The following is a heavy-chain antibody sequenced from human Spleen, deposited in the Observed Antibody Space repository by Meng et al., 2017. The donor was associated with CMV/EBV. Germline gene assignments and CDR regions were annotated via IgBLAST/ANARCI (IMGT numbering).Heavy chain of an antibody. J-gene: IGHJ4*02. CDR2: VSGLGTII. D-gene: IGHD1-1*01. CDR1: GFPFQNVW. CDR3: ARDFHNSDY. V-gene: IGHV3-21*01. Sequence: GESLKISCAASGFPFQNVWMTWVRQAPGKGLEWLSSVSGLGTIIYYTDSVKGRFTISRDNAKNSVHLQMNSLRAEDTAVYYCARDFHNSDYWGQGTVVTVSS.